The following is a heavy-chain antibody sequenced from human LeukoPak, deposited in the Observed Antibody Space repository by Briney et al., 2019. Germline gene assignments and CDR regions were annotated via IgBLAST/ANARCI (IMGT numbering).Heavy chain of an antibody. Sequence: HPGGSLRLSRAASGFTVSTNDRTGVRQAPGKGLEWVSVLYSDGNTKYADSVEGRFTISRDNSKKTLYLEMNSLSPDDTAVYYCARGVELLAANALAYGGQGTLVTVSS. D-gene: IGHD1-7*01. CDR3: ARGVELLAANALAY. V-gene: IGHV3-53*01. CDR1: GFTVSTND. CDR2: LYSDGNT. J-gene: IGHJ4*02.